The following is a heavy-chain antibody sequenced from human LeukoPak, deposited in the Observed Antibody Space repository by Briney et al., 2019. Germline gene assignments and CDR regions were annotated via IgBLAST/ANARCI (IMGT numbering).Heavy chain of an antibody. CDR2: INHSGST. V-gene: IGHV4-34*01. CDR3: AREGRGYSGYARY. Sequence: SETLSLTCAVYGXSFSGYYGSRIRQPPGKGLEWIGEINHSGSTNYNPSLKSRVTISVDTSKNQFSLKLSSVTAADTAVYYCAREGRGYSGYARYWGQGTLVTVSS. D-gene: IGHD5-12*01. J-gene: IGHJ4*02. CDR1: GXSFSGYY.